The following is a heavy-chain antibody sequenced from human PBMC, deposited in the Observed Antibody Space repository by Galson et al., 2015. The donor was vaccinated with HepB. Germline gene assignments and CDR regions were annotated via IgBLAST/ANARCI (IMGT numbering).Heavy chain of an antibody. V-gene: IGHV1-2*02. J-gene: IGHJ6*03. D-gene: IGHD3-10*01. Sequence: SVKVSCKASGYTFTGYYMHWVRQAPGQGLEWMGWINPNSGGTNYAQKFQGRVTMTRDTSISTAYMELSRLRSDDTAVYYCARDSLLWFGELIYYYMDVWGKGITVTVS. CDR2: INPNSGGT. CDR3: ARDSLLWFGELIYYYMDV. CDR1: GYTFTGYY.